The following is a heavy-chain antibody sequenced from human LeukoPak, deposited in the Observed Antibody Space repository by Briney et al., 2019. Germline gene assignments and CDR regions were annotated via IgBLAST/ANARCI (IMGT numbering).Heavy chain of an antibody. J-gene: IGHJ4*02. CDR2: IYSGGST. V-gene: IGHV3-53*01. D-gene: IGHD3-9*01. CDR3: AGARYFPTHYFDC. CDR1: GFTVSSNY. Sequence: GGSLRLSCAASGFTVSSNYMSWVRQAPGKGLEWVSVIYSGGSTYYADSVKGRFTISRDNSKNTLYLQMNSLRAEDTAVYYCAGARYFPTHYFDCWGQGTLVTVSS.